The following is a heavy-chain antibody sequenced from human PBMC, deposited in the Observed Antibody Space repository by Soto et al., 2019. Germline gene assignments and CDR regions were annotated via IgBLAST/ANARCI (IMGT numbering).Heavy chain of an antibody. V-gene: IGHV3-23*01. CDR1: GFTFSSYA. CDR2: ISGSGGST. CDR3: AKSEDIVVVVAATYFQH. Sequence: GGSLRLSCAASGFTFSSYAMSWVRQAPEKGLEWVSAISGSGGSTYYADSVKGRFTISRDNSKNTLYLQMNSLRAEDTAVYYCAKSEDIVVVVAATYFQHWGQGTLVTVSS. J-gene: IGHJ1*01. D-gene: IGHD2-15*01.